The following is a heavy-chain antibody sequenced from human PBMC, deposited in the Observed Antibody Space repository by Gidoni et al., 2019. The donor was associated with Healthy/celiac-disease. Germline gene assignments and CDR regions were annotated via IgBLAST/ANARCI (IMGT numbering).Heavy chain of an antibody. CDR1: GCSISSGGYY. D-gene: IGHD3-22*01. CDR2: IYYSGST. CDR3: AVARDYYDSSGYSHHHRTFDY. J-gene: IGHJ4*02. V-gene: IGHV4-31*03. Sequence: ESGPGLVKPSQPLSLTCTVSGCSISSGGYYWSWIRQHPGKGLEWIGYIYYSGSTYYNPSLKSRVTISVDTSKNQFSLKLSSVTAADTAVYYCAVARDYYDSSGYSHHHRTFDYWGQGTLVTVSS.